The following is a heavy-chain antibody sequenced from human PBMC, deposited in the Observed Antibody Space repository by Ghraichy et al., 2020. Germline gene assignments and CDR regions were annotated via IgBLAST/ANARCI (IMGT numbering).Heavy chain of an antibody. J-gene: IGHJ4*02. CDR3: TGSAVAGTHTHNDIGY. Sequence: GGSLRLSCAASGFTFSNAWMSWVRQAPGKGLEWVGRIKSKTDGGTTDYAAPVKGRFTISRDDSKNTLYLQMNSLKTEDTAVYYCTGSAVAGTHTHNDIGYWGQGTLVTVSS. CDR1: GFTFSNAW. CDR2: IKSKTDGGTT. D-gene: IGHD6-19*01. V-gene: IGHV3-15*01.